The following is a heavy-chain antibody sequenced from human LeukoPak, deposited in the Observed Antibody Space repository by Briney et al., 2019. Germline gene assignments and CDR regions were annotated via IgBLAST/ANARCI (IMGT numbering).Heavy chain of an antibody. Sequence: GGSLRLSCAASGFTFTTYAMSWVRQASGKGLAWVSAIRGSGGNTYYADSVKGRFTISRDNCKNTLYLQMNSLRDEDTAIYYCAKEVATYDFWSGPNAFDIWGQGTMVTVSS. CDR3: AKEVATYDFWSGPNAFDI. CDR1: GFTFTTYA. V-gene: IGHV3-23*01. J-gene: IGHJ3*02. D-gene: IGHD3-3*01. CDR2: IRGSGGNT.